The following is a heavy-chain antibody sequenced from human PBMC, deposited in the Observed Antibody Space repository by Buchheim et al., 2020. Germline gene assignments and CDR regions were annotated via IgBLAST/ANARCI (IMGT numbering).Heavy chain of an antibody. CDR2: IVVGSGNT. D-gene: IGHD1-7*01. CDR3: AADETRGTGSTKYYYYAMDV. J-gene: IGHJ6*02. Sequence: QMQLVQSGPEVKKPGTSVKVSCKASGFTFTSSAMQWVRQARGQRLEWIGWIVVGSGNTNYAQNFQERVTITRDTSTSTAYMELSSLRSEDTAVYYCAADETRGTGSTKYYYYAMDVWGQGTT. V-gene: IGHV1-58*02. CDR1: GFTFTSSA.